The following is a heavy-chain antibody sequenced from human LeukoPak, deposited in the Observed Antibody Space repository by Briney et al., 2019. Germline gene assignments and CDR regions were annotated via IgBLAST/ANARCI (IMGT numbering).Heavy chain of an antibody. Sequence: PSETLSLTCAVYGGSFSGYYWSWIRQPPGKGLEWIGEINHSGSTNYNPSLKSRVTISVDTSKNQFSLKLSSVTAADTAVYYCARLANWGFPVDYWGQGTLVTVPS. CDR3: ARLANWGFPVDY. CDR1: GGSFSGYY. V-gene: IGHV4-34*01. J-gene: IGHJ4*02. CDR2: INHSGST. D-gene: IGHD7-27*01.